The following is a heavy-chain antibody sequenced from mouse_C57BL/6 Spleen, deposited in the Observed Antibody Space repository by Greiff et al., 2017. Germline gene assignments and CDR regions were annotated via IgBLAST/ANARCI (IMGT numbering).Heavy chain of an antibody. CDR3: ARERGDITKVVDY. CDR1: GYAFSGYW. D-gene: IGHD1-1*01. Sequence: QVQLKESGAELVKPGASVKISCKASGYAFSGYWMNWVKQRPGQGLEWIGQIYPGGGDTNYNGKFKGKATLTADTSSSTAYMQLSSLTSEDSAVYFCARERGDITKVVDYWGQGTTLTVSS. J-gene: IGHJ2*01. V-gene: IGHV1-80*01. CDR2: IYPGGGDT.